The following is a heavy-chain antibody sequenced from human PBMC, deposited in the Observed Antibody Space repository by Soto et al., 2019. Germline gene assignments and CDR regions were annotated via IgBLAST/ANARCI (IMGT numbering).Heavy chain of an antibody. CDR2: IYYSGST. CDR3: ARNTDYSNYAPFDY. V-gene: IGHV4-59*01. D-gene: IGHD4-4*01. Sequence: QVQLQESGPGLVKPSETLSLTCTVSGGSISSYYWSWIRQPPGKGLEWIGYIYYSGSTNYNPSLKSRVTISVDTSKNHFSLKLSSVTAADTAVYYCARNTDYSNYAPFDYWGQGTLGTVSS. CDR1: GGSISSYY. J-gene: IGHJ4*02.